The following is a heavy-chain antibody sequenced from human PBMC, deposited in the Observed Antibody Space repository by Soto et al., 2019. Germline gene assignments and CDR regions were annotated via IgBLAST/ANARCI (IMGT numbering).Heavy chain of an antibody. Sequence: EVQLLESGGGLVQPGGSLRLSCAASGFTFNNYAMNWVRQSPGKGLEWVSALSGSGRSTYYADSVKGRFTISRDNSKNTVHLQINSLRAEDTAIYYCAKDARYTTYGVWPLQYIDSWGQGTLVSVSS. CDR2: LSGSGRST. CDR1: GFTFNNYA. J-gene: IGHJ4*02. D-gene: IGHD4-17*01. CDR3: AKDARYTTYGVWPLQYIDS. V-gene: IGHV3-23*01.